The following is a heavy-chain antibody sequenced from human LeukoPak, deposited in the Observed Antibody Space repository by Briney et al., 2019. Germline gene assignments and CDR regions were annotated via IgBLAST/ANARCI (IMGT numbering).Heavy chain of an antibody. CDR3: AKEKTLVLLWFGESAGTYYFDY. D-gene: IGHD3-10*01. CDR2: IYENGGTT. Sequence: GGSLRLSCVGSGFTFRSHAMSWVRQAPEKGLEFVSGIYENGGTTYYADSVKGRFSISRDNSKNTLYLQMNSLRAEDTAVYYCAKEKTLVLLWFGESAGTYYFDYWGQGTLVTVSS. CDR1: GFTFRSHA. J-gene: IGHJ4*02. V-gene: IGHV3-23*01.